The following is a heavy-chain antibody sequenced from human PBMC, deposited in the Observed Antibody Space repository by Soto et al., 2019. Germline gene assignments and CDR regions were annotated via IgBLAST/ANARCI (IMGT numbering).Heavy chain of an antibody. CDR3: AADPDSSGPHKY. J-gene: IGHJ4*02. CDR2: IVVGSGNT. V-gene: IGHV1-58*01. CDR1: GFTFTSSA. D-gene: IGHD3-22*01. Sequence: VASVKVSCKASGFTFTSSAVQWVRQARGQRLEWIGWIVVGSGNTNYAQKFQERVTITRDMSTSTAYMELSSLRSEDTAVYYCAADPDSSGPHKYWGQGTLVTAPQ.